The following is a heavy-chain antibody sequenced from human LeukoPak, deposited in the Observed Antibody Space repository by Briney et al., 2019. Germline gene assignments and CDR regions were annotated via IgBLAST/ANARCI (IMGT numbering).Heavy chain of an antibody. CDR2: IYTSGST. CDR1: GGSISSGSYY. CDR3: ARTMGLAAGSDY. D-gene: IGHD6-13*01. J-gene: IGHJ4*02. Sequence: KPSETLSLTCTVSGGSISSGSYYWSWIRQPAGKGLEWIGHIYTSGSTNYNPSLKSRVTISVDTSKNQFSLKLSSVTAADTAVYYCARTMGLAAGSDYWGQGTLVTVSS. V-gene: IGHV4-61*09.